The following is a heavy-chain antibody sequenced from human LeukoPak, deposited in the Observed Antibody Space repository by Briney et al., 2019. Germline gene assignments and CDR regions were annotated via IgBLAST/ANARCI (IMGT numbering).Heavy chain of an antibody. CDR2: IYTSGST. Sequence: SETLSLTCTVSGGSISSGSYYWSWIRQPAGKGLEWIGRIYTSGSTNYNPSLKSRVTISVDTSKNQFSLKLSSVTAADTAVYYCARGTRSWPYFDYWGQGTLVTVSS. V-gene: IGHV4-61*02. J-gene: IGHJ4*02. D-gene: IGHD6-19*01. CDR3: ARGTRSWPYFDY. CDR1: GGSISSGSYY.